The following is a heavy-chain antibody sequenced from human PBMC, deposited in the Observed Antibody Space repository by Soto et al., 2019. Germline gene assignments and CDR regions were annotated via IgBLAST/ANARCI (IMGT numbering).Heavy chain of an antibody. Sequence: GGSLRLSCAASGFTFSSYGMHWVRQAPGKGLEWVAVISYDGSNKYYADSVKGRFTISRDNSKNTLYLQMNSLRAEDTAVYYGAKDLEMAHNWSYWGQGTLVTVSS. V-gene: IGHV3-30*18. D-gene: IGHD1-1*01. CDR1: GFTFSSYG. J-gene: IGHJ4*02. CDR2: ISYDGSNK. CDR3: AKDLEMAHNWSY.